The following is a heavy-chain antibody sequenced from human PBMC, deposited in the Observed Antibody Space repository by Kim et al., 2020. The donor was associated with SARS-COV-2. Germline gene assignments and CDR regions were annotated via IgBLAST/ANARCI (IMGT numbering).Heavy chain of an antibody. CDR3: ARLTGGDSGLLWFGEFKGFDP. CDR2: IYYSGST. V-gene: IGHV4-59*13. Sequence: SETLSLTCTVSGGSISSYYWSWIRQPPGKGLEWIGYIYYSGSTNYNPSLKSRVTISVDTSKNQFSLKLSSVTAADTAVYYCARLTGGDSGLLWFGEFKGFDPWGQGTLVTVSS. CDR1: GGSISSYY. J-gene: IGHJ5*02. D-gene: IGHD3-10*01.